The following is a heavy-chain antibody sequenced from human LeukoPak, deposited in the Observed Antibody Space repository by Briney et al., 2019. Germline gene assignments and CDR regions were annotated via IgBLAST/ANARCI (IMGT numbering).Heavy chain of an antibody. V-gene: IGHV3-23*01. CDR2: IIDNGDIT. CDR1: GFTFSSYA. CDR3: AKLGGQQVYNYYVAV. Sequence: PGGSLRLPCAASGFTFSSYAMSWVRQAPGKGLEWVSGIIDNGDITYYANSVRGRFTISRDNSKNTLYLQMNSLRAEDTAVYYCAKLGGQQVYNYYVAVWGKGTTVAVSS. D-gene: IGHD3-16*01. J-gene: IGHJ6*03.